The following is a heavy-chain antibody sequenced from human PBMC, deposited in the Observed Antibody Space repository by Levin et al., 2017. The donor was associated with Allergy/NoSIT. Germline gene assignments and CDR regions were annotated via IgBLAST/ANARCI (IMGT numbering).Heavy chain of an antibody. CDR1: GFTFSIAW. CDR2: IKSKTDGEST. V-gene: IGHV3-15*01. D-gene: IGHD6-13*01. Sequence: AGGSLRLSCAASGFTFSIAWMSWVRQAPGKGLEWVGRIKSKTDGESTGYAAPVKGRFSISRDDSRNTLFLQLNSLKTEDTAVYFCTTYSSSWYYFDYWGQGTLVTVSS. J-gene: IGHJ4*02. CDR3: TTYSSSWYYFDY.